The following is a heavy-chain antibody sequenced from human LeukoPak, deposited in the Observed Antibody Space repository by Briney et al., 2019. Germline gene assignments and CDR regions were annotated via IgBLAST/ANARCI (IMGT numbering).Heavy chain of an antibody. CDR3: ARDRWELLQVAFDI. Sequence: PSETLSLTCTVSGGSISSYYWSWIRQPPGKGLEWIGYIYYSGSTSYNPSLKSRVTISVDTSKKQFSLKLSSVTAADTAVYYCARDRWELLQVAFDIWGQGTMVTVSS. D-gene: IGHD1-26*01. CDR1: GGSISSYY. J-gene: IGHJ3*02. CDR2: IYYSGST. V-gene: IGHV4-59*01.